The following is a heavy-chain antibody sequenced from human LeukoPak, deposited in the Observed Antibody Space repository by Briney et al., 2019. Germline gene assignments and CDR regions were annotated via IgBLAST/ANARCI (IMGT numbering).Heavy chain of an antibody. CDR3: TTDISRGWLRYTPAEGY. CDR2: IKSKTDGGTT. D-gene: IGHD5-12*01. J-gene: IGHJ4*02. Sequence: PGGSLRLSCVASGFTFSNAWMSWVRQAPGKGLEWVGRIKSKTDGGTTDYAAPVKGRFTISRDDSKNTLYLQMNSLKTEDTAVYYCTTDISRGWLRYTPAEGYWGQGTLVTVSS. V-gene: IGHV3-15*01. CDR1: GFTFSNAW.